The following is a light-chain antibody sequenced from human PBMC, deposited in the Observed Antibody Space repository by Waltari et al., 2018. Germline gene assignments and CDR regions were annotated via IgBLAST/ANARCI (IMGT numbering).Light chain of an antibody. J-gene: IGKJ3*01. V-gene: IGKV1-33*01. CDR3: QQYDNLPLT. CDR2: DAS. Sequence: DIQMTQSPSSLSASVGDRVTITCQASQDISNYLNWYQQKPGKAPKLLIYDASNLETGVPSRFSGSGSGTDFTFTISSLQPEDIATYYCQQYDNLPLTFGPLPPVDIK. CDR1: QDISNY.